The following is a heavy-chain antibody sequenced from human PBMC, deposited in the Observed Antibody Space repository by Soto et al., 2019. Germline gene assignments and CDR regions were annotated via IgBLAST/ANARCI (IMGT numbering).Heavy chain of an antibody. CDR3: ARGPHDILPGYHLDY. Sequence: GASVKVSCNASGYTFTGYYMHWVRQAPGQGLEWMGWINPNSGGTNYAQKFQGRVTMTRDTSISTAYMELSRLRSDDTAVYYCARGPHDILPGYHLDYWGQGTLVTVS. CDR2: INPNSGGT. CDR1: GYTFTGYY. D-gene: IGHD3-9*01. V-gene: IGHV1-2*02. J-gene: IGHJ4*02.